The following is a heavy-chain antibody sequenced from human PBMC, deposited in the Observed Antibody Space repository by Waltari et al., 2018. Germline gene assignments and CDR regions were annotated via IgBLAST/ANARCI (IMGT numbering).Heavy chain of an antibody. CDR3: ARSNDSSGWYGEDY. Sequence: QVHLVQSGAEVKKPGSSVKVSCKASVGAFGSYAISWVRQAPGQGLEWMGGIIPIFGTANYAQQFQGRVTITADKSTSTAYMELSRLRSEDTAVYYCARSNDSSGWYGEDYWGQGTLVTVSS. CDR2: IIPIFGTA. V-gene: IGHV1-69*14. D-gene: IGHD6-19*01. J-gene: IGHJ4*02. CDR1: VGAFGSYA.